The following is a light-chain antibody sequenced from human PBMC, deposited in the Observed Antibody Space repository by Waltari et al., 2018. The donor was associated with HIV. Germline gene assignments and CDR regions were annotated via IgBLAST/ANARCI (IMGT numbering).Light chain of an antibody. V-gene: IGLV2-14*03. CDR2: DVS. J-gene: IGLJ2*01. Sequence: QSALTQPASVSGSPGQSITITCSGTSRDAGGDRYASWYQQHPGEAPKLLIFDVSKRPSGVPTRFSASRSGNTASLAISGLQSEDEGDYFCSAYARSAARLIFGGGTKLTVL. CDR1: SRDAGGDRY. CDR3: SAYARSAARLI.